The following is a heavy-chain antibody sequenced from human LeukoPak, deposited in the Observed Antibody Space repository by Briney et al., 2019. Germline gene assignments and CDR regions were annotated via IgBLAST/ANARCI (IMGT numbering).Heavy chain of an antibody. V-gene: IGHV1-2*02. CDR3: ARARNSGYDYTY. CDR2: IKPNSGGT. Sequence: ASVKVSCKASGYTFTAYYLHWVRPAPGQGLEWMGCIKPNSGGTNYAQKFQGRVAMTRDTSISTAYMELSRLRSDDTAVYYCARARNSGYDYTYWGQGTLVTVSS. J-gene: IGHJ4*02. D-gene: IGHD5-12*01. CDR1: GYTFTAYY.